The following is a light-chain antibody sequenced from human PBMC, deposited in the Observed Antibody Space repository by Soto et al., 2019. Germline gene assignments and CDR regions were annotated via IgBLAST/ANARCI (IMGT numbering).Light chain of an antibody. V-gene: IGKV1-39*01. CDR2: TSG. Sequence: DIHMTQSRSSLSASVGDRVTVSCRASKRITTYVNWYQQKPGEAPKLLITTSGTVQRGVPSRFSGSGSGTDFTLTISSLQPADFATYFCQLTYSTPYTFGQGTKFEIK. CDR1: KRITTY. CDR3: QLTYSTPYT. J-gene: IGKJ2*01.